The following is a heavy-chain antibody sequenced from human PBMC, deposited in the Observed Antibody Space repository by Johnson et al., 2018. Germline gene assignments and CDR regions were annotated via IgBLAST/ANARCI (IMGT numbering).Heavy chain of an antibody. Sequence: VQLVESGGGLVQXGGSLRLXCAASGFTFSSYSMNWVRQAPGKGLAWVSSISSSSSTIYYADSVKGRFTISRDNAKNSLYLQMNSLRDEDTAVYYWARDLTIAAAGTNTKYYYGMDVWGQGTTVTVSS. CDR2: ISSSSSTI. CDR3: ARDLTIAAAGTNTKYYYGMDV. J-gene: IGHJ6*02. D-gene: IGHD6-13*01. V-gene: IGHV3-48*02. CDR1: GFTFSSYS.